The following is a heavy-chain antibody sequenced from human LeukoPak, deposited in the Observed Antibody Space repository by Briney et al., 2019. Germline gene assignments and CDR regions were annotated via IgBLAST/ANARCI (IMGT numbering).Heavy chain of an antibody. CDR1: GGTFSSYA. D-gene: IGHD5-12*01. V-gene: IGHV1-69*04. J-gene: IGHJ4*02. CDR3: ARVSGGYSGYEDY. Sequence: SVKVSCKASGGTFSSYAISWVRQAPGQGLEWMGRIIPILGIANYAQEFQGRVTITADKSTSTAYMELSSLRSEDTAVYYCARVSGGYSGYEDYWGQGTLVTVSS. CDR2: IIPILGIA.